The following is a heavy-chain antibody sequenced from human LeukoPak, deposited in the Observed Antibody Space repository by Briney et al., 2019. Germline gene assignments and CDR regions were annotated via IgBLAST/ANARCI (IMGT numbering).Heavy chain of an antibody. V-gene: IGHV1-2*02. Sequence: GASVKVSSKASGYTFTGYYTHWVRQAPGQGLEWMGWINPNSGGTNYAQKFQGRVTMTRDTSISTAYMEVSRLTSDDTAVFYCAREGSGYPYWGQGTLVTVSS. CDR3: AREGSGYPY. J-gene: IGHJ4*02. CDR1: GYTFTGYY. D-gene: IGHD5-12*01. CDR2: INPNSGGT.